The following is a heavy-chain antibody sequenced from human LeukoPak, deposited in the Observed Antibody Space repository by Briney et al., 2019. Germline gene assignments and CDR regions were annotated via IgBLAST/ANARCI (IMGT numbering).Heavy chain of an antibody. CDR3: AKEGTSVVVPAATYDY. J-gene: IGHJ4*02. D-gene: IGHD2-2*01. V-gene: IGHV3-23*01. CDR2: ISGSGGST. CDR1: GFTFSSYA. Sequence: GGSLRLSCAASGFTFSSYAMSWVRQAPGKGLEWVSAISGSGGSTYYADSVKGRFTISRDNSKNTLYLQMNSLRAEDTAVYYCAKEGTSVVVPAATYDYWGQGTLVTVSS.